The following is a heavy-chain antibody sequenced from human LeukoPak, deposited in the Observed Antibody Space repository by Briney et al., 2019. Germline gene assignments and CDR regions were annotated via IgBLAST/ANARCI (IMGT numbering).Heavy chain of an antibody. CDR3: ARDGGDKSAYYGDQFDC. Sequence: GGSLRLSCVPPRFTVSSNYMCWGRQAPGKGLERVSVIYSGGGTYYADSVKCRFTISRENSKNTLYLHMNSLRPEDTAVYYCARDGGDKSAYYGDQFDCWGQGTLVTVSS. CDR1: RFTVSSNY. J-gene: IGHJ4*02. D-gene: IGHD3-9*01. V-gene: IGHV3-66*01. CDR2: IYSGGGT.